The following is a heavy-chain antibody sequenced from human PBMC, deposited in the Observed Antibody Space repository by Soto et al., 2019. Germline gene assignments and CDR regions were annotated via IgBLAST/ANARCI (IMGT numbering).Heavy chain of an antibody. Sequence: PGGSLRLSCAASGFTFSTESMNWVRQAPGKGLEWVSSISSSSSYIYYADSVKGRFTISRDNAKNSLYLQMNSLRAEDTAVYYCASDRVPEYSSSWYDYFDYWGQGTLVTVSS. V-gene: IGHV3-21*01. CDR2: ISSSSSYI. D-gene: IGHD6-13*01. J-gene: IGHJ4*02. CDR3: ASDRVPEYSSSWYDYFDY. CDR1: GFTFSTES.